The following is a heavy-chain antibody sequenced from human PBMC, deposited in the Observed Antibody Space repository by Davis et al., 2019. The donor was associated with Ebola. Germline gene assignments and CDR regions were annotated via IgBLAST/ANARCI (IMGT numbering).Heavy chain of an antibody. CDR2: ISAYNGNI. J-gene: IGHJ6*03. D-gene: IGHD3-10*01. Sequence: AASVKVSCKASGYTFTRYCITWVRQAPGQGLEWMGWISAYNGNIKYAQKFQGRVTMTTDTSTSTAYMELRNLRSGDTAVYYCARDTGMVTGYYEDVWGQGTTVTVSS. CDR3: ARDTGMVTGYYEDV. V-gene: IGHV1-18*01. CDR1: GYTFTRYC.